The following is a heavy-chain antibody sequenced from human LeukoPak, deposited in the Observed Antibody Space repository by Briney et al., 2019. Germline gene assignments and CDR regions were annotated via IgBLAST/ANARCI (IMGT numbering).Heavy chain of an antibody. CDR1: GGSISSYY. V-gene: IGHV4-4*07. CDR2: IYTSGST. CDR3: ARNENFWSGYHNWFDP. Sequence: SETLSLTCTVSGGSISSYYGSWIRQPAGKGLEGIGRIYTSGSTNYNPSLKSRVTMSVDTSKNQFSLKLSSLTAADTAVYYCARNENFWSGYHNWFDPWGQGTLVTVSS. D-gene: IGHD3-3*01. J-gene: IGHJ5*02.